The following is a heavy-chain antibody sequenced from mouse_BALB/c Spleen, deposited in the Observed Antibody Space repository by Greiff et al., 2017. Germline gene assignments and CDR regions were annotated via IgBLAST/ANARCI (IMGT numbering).Heavy chain of an antibody. V-gene: IGHV5-6-4*01. Sequence: EVQVVESGGGLVKPGGSLKLSCAASGFAFSSYDMSWVRQTPEKRLEWVAYISSGGSYTYYPDSVKGRFTISRDNAKNTLYLQMSSLKSEDTAMYYCTRDLITTAPWGYWGQGTTLTVSS. CDR1: GFAFSSYD. D-gene: IGHD1-1*01. J-gene: IGHJ2*01. CDR2: ISSGGSYT. CDR3: TRDLITTAPWGY.